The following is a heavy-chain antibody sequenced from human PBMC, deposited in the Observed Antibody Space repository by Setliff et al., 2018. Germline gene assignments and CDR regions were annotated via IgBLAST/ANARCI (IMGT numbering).Heavy chain of an antibody. CDR2: VRFDGSYK. D-gene: IGHD3-3*01. J-gene: IGHJ4*01. V-gene: IGHV3-30*02. Sequence: PGESLKISCSASGFVFGTYGMHWVRQAPGKGLDWVASVRFDGSYKVYADSVKGRFTISRDNHKNTLYLQMNSLRVEDTAIYYCAKSPHDFWSGRVFFDYWGQGILVTVSS. CDR1: GFVFGTYG. CDR3: AKSPHDFWSGRVFFDY.